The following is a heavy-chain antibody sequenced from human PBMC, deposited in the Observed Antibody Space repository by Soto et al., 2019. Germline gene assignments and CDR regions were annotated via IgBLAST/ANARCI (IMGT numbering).Heavy chain of an antibody. CDR3: ARTAEQQLVFNWFDP. V-gene: IGHV3-21*01. CDR2: ISSSSSYI. CDR1: GFTFSSYS. D-gene: IGHD6-13*01. J-gene: IGHJ5*02. Sequence: EVQLVESGGGLVKPGGSLRLSCAASGFTFSSYSMNWVRQAPGKGLEWVSSISSSSSYIYYADSVKGRFTISRDNAKNSLYLQMNSLRAEDTAVYYCARTAEQQLVFNWFDPWGQGTLVTVSS.